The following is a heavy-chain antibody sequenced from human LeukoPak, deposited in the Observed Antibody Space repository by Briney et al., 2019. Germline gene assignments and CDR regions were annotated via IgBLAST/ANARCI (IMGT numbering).Heavy chain of an antibody. J-gene: IGHJ4*02. D-gene: IGHD3-22*01. Sequence: PGGSLRLSCPASGFTFNTYSMDWVRQAPGKGLEWVALIQDDGAKTTYADSVRGRFTISRDNSRSTVYLQMNSLKPDDTAVYYCATQTITLVVVISPFDYWGQGALVTVSS. CDR3: ATQTITLVVVISPFDY. CDR2: IQDDGAKT. V-gene: IGHV3-30*02. CDR1: GFTFNTYS.